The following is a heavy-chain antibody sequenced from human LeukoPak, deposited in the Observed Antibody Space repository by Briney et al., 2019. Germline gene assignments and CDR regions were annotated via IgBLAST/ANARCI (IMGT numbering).Heavy chain of an antibody. CDR1: GGSVSSTNW. CDR2: VHLDGRT. V-gene: IGHV4-4*02. D-gene: IGHD6-25*01. Sequence: PSETLSLTCGVSGGSVSSTNWWSWIRQPPGKGLEWIGEVHLDGRTNFNPSLKSRLTMSVDLSENHVSLKLTSVTAADTAVYYCAREGGFYRPLDYSGQGTLVTVSS. CDR3: AREGGFYRPLDY. J-gene: IGHJ4*02.